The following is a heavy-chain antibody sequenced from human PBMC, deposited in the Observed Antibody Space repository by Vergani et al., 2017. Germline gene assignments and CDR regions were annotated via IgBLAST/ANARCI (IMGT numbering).Heavy chain of an antibody. V-gene: IGHV1-8*01. D-gene: IGHD6-13*01. CDR3: VTGRGIY. J-gene: IGHJ4*02. CDR1: GYTFTSYD. CDR2: MNPNSGNT. Sequence: QVQLAQSGAEVKKPGASVKVSCKAAGYTFTSYDINWVRQATGQGLEWMGWMNPNSGNTGYAQKFQGRVTMTRKNSISTAYMELSSLRSDDTAVYYCVTGRGIYWGQGTLVTVSS.